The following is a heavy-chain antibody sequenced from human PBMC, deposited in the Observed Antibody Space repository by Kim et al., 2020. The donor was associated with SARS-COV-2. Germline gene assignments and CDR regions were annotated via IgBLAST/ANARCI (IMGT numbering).Heavy chain of an antibody. J-gene: IGHJ4*02. V-gene: IGHV1-18*01. CDR3: ARRTYYYDSSGYYYFDY. CDR2: ISAYNGNT. Sequence: ASVKVSCKASGYTFTSYGISWVRQAPGQGLEWMGWISAYNGNTNYAQKLQGRVTMTTDTSTSTAYMELRSLRSDDTAVYYCARRTYYYDSSGYYYFDYWGQRALVTVSS. CDR1: GYTFTSYG. D-gene: IGHD3-22*01.